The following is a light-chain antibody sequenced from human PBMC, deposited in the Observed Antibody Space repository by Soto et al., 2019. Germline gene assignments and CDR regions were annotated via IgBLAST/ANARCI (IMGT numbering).Light chain of an antibody. J-gene: IGKJ2*01. Sequence: EIAMTQSPATLSASLGGRATLSCRASQSVTRNLAWYRQKPGQAPRLLIYAASTKATSIPARFSGSGSGTEFTLTISSLQFEDFAVYYCQQYDDWPNTFGQGTKLEIK. V-gene: IGKV3-15*01. CDR2: AAS. CDR3: QQYDDWPNT. CDR1: QSVTRN.